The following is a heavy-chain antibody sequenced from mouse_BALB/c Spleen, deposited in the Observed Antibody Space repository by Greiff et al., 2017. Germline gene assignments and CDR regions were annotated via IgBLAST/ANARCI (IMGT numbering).Heavy chain of an antibody. CDR2: IYPYNGGT. J-gene: IGHJ3*01. V-gene: IGHV1S29*02. Sequence: VQLKQSGPELVKPGASVKISCKASGYTFTDYNMHWVKQSHGKSLEWIGYIYPYNGGTGYNQKFKSKATLTVDNSSSTAYMELRSLTSEDSAVYYCAIRGWFAYWGQGTLVTVSA. CDR3: AIRGWFAY. CDR1: GYTFTDYN.